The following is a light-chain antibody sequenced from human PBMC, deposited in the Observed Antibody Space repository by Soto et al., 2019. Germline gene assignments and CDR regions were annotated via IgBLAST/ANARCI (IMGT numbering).Light chain of an antibody. CDR1: QSLLHSNGYSY. Sequence: DIVMTQSPLSLPVTPGEPASISCRSSQSLLHSNGYSYLDWYLQKPGQSPQLLIYLGSNRASGVPDRFSGSGSGTDFTLKISRVEAEDVGVYHCMQALQTPLTFGGGTKVEIK. J-gene: IGKJ4*01. CDR3: MQALQTPLT. V-gene: IGKV2-28*01. CDR2: LGS.